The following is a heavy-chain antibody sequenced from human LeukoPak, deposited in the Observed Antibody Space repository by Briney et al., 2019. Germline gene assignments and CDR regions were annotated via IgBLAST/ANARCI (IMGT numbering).Heavy chain of an antibody. Sequence: GGSLRLSCVVSGFTFKNYWMHWVRQAPGKGLVWVSHITDDGSSTSYADSVKGRFTISRDNAKNTLYLQMNSLRTEDTAMYYCACYGIVPPYWGQGTLVTVSS. J-gene: IGHJ4*02. CDR1: GFTFKNYW. CDR3: ACYGIVPPY. CDR2: ITDDGSST. D-gene: IGHD2-2*01. V-gene: IGHV3-74*01.